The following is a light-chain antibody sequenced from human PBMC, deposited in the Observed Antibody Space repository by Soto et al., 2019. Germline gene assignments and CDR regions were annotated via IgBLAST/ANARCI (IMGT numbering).Light chain of an antibody. Sequence: EIVMTQSPATLSVSPGERATLSCRASQSLSNHLVWYQQKPGQAPRLLIYFTSTRATGIPARFSGSGSGTDFTLTISSLQSEDFAVYYCQQYNTWTLTFGGGTKVETK. J-gene: IGKJ4*01. CDR3: QQYNTWTLT. V-gene: IGKV3-15*01. CDR1: QSLSNH. CDR2: FTS.